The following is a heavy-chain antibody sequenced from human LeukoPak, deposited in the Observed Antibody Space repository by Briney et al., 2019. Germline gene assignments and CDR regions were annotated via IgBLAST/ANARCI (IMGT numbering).Heavy chain of an antibody. CDR1: GGSISSYY. V-gene: IGHV4-4*07. CDR2: LRTTGST. D-gene: IGHD1-14*01. J-gene: IGHJ6*02. CDR3: TRSGLTGMRKYPRADYYYYGMDA. Sequence: TSETLSLTCTVSGGSISSYYWSWIRQPAGKGLEWIGRLRTTGSTNYNPSLKGRVTMSLDTSKKQFSLKLTSVTAADTAVYYCTRSGLTGMRKYPRADYYYYGMDAWGQGTAVTVSS.